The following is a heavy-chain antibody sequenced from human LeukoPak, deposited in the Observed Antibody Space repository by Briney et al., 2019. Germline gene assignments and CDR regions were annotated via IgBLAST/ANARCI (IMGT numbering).Heavy chain of an antibody. Sequence: GGSLRLSCAASGFSFRRYATNWVRQAPGKGLEWVAYVNAESTDILYADSVRGRFTISRDNAKNSLYLQMNSLRAEDRGVYYCARDTFEPLVIDFWGQGTLVTVSS. CDR3: ARDTFEPLVIDF. V-gene: IGHV3-21*05. J-gene: IGHJ4*02. D-gene: IGHD6-13*01. CDR2: VNAESTDI. CDR1: GFSFRRYA.